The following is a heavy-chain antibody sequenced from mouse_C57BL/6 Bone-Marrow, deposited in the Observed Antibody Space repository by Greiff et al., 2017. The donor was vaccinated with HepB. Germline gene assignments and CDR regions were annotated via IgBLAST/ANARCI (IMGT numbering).Heavy chain of an antibody. CDR3: ARQGIRGYFDV. CDR1: EYEFPSHD. CDR2: INSDGGTT. J-gene: IGHJ1*03. V-gene: IGHV5-2*01. Sequence: EVKLVESGGGLVQPGESLKLSCESNEYEFPSHDMSWVRKTPEKRLELVAAINSDGGTTYYPDTMDRRFIISSDNTKKTLYLQMSSLTSEDTALYYCARQGIRGYFDVWGTGTTVTVSS.